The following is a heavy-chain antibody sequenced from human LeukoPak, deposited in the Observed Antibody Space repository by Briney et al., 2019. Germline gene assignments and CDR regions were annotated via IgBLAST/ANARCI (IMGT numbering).Heavy chain of an antibody. CDR1: GYTFTSYD. CDR2: MNPNSGNT. CDR3: ARGITMVRGVITLSPLRY. V-gene: IGHV1-8*03. Sequence: ASVKVSCKASGYTFTSYDINWVRQATGQGLEWMGWMNPNSGNTGYAQKFQGRVTITRNTSISTAYMELSSLRSEDTAVYYCARGITMVRGVITLSPLRYWGQGTLVTVSS. D-gene: IGHD3-10*01. J-gene: IGHJ4*02.